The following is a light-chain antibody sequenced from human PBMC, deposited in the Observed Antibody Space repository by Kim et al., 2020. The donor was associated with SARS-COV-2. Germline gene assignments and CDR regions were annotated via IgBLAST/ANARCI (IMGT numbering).Light chain of an antibody. CDR2: GAS. Sequence: TLSLSPGERATLSCRNSQSVSSSYLAWYHQKPGQAPRLLIYGASSRATGIPDRFSGSGSGTNFTLTISRLEPEDFAVYFCQQYGSSFGQGTKLEI. CDR1: QSVSSSY. J-gene: IGKJ2*01. CDR3: QQYGSS. V-gene: IGKV3-20*01.